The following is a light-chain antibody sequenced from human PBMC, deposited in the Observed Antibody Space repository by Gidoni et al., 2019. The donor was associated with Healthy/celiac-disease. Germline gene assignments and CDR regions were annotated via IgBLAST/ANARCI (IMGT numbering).Light chain of an antibody. V-gene: IGKV3-20*01. Sequence: EIVLTQYPGTLSLSPGERATLSCRASQSVSSSYLAWYQQKPGQAPRLLSYGASSRATGIPDRFSGSGSGTDFTLTISRLEPEDFAVYYCQQYGSSLPWTFGQGTKVEIK. CDR1: QSVSSSY. CDR2: GAS. CDR3: QQYGSSLPWT. J-gene: IGKJ1*01.